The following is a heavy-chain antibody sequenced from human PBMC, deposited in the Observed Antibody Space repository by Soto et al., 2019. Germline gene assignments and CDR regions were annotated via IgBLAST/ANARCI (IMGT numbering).Heavy chain of an antibody. Sequence: EVQMLESGGGLVQPGGSLRLSCTGSGFTFSSYGMSWVRQAPGKGLEWVSGISGGGPPTYYADSVRGRFTISRDNSQNTLYLHMNSLRAEDTAVYYCAIRTYSTGWYYLDLWGRGTLVTVSA. J-gene: IGHJ4*02. CDR2: ISGGGPPT. CDR1: GFTFSSYG. CDR3: AIRTYSTGWYYLDL. D-gene: IGHD6-25*01. V-gene: IGHV3-23*01.